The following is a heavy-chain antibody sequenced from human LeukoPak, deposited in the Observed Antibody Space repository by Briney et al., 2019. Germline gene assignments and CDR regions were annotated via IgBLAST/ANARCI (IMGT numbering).Heavy chain of an antibody. CDR3: ARGYFDWLWGFDI. V-gene: IGHV4-34*01. D-gene: IGHD3-9*01. CDR1: GGSFSGYY. CDR2: INHSGST. Sequence: SETLSLTCAVYGGSFSGYYWSWIRQPPGKGLEWIGEINHSGSTNYNPSLKSRVTISVDTSKNQFSLKLSSVTAADTAVYYCARGYFDWLWGFDICGQGTMVTVSS. J-gene: IGHJ3*02.